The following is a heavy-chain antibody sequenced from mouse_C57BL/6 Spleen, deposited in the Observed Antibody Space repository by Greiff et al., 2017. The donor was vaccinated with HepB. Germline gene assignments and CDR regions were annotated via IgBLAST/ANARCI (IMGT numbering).Heavy chain of an antibody. J-gene: IGHJ3*01. CDR1: GFTFSDYG. Sequence: EVQRVESGGGLVKPGGSLKLSCAASGFTFSDYGMHWVRQAPEKGLEWVAYISSGSSTIYYADTVKGRFTISRDNAKNTLFLQMTSLRSEDTAMYYCARSGGSSVFAYWGQGTLVTVSA. V-gene: IGHV5-17*01. CDR2: ISSGSSTI. D-gene: IGHD1-1*01. CDR3: ARSGGSSVFAY.